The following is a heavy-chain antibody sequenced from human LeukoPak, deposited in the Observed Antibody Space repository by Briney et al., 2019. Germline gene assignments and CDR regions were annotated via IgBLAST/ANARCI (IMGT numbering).Heavy chain of an antibody. D-gene: IGHD3-22*01. CDR2: IYPGDSDT. J-gene: IGHJ4*02. CDR3: ARFSDSSGYMGRVEY. Sequence: GESLKISCKGSGYSFTSYWIGWVRQMPGKGLEWMGIIYPGDSDTGYSPSFQGQVTISADKSISTAYLQWSSLKASDTAMYYCARFSDSSGYMGRVEYWGQGTLVTVSS. CDR1: GYSFTSYW. V-gene: IGHV5-51*01.